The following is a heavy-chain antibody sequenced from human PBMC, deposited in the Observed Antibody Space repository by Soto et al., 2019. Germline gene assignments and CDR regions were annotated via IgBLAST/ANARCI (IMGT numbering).Heavy chain of an antibody. CDR1: GGSFSGYY. D-gene: IGHD3-3*01. Sequence: QVQLQQWGAGLLKPSETLSLTCAAYGGSFSGYYWSWIRQPPGKGLEWIGEINHSGSTNYNPSLKSRVTISVDTSKNQFSLKLSSVTAADTAVYYCASTAIFGVVIIPWGQGTLVTVSS. CDR2: INHSGST. V-gene: IGHV4-34*01. CDR3: ASTAIFGVVIIP. J-gene: IGHJ5*02.